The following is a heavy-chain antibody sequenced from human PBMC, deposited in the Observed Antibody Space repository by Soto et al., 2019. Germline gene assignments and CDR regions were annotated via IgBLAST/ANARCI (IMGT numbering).Heavy chain of an antibody. Sequence: EVQLLESGGGLVQPGGSLRLSCAASGFTFSSYAMSWVRQAPGKGLECVSTISSSADNTYYADSVKGRFTISRDNSKNTLNLQMNSLRADDTAVYYCAKVGPHPQTTEAFDWFDPWGQGNLVTVSS. D-gene: IGHD3-3*02. CDR2: ISSSADNT. CDR1: GFTFSSYA. CDR3: AKVGPHPQTTEAFDWFDP. J-gene: IGHJ5*02. V-gene: IGHV3-23*01.